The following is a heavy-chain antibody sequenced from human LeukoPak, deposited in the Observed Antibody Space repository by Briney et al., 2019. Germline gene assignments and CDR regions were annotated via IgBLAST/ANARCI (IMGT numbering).Heavy chain of an antibody. Sequence: SETLSLTCTVSGGSISSGGYYWSWIRQHPGKGLEWIGYIYYSGSTYYNPSLKSRVTISVDTSKNQFSLKLSSVTAADTAVYYCARLASDILTGYPYYYYGMDVWGQGTTVTVSS. D-gene: IGHD3-9*01. CDR2: IYYSGST. V-gene: IGHV4-31*03. J-gene: IGHJ6*02. CDR1: GGSISSGGYY. CDR3: ARLASDILTGYPYYYYGMDV.